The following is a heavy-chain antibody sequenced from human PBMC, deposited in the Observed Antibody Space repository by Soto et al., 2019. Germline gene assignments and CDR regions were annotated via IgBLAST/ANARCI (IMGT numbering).Heavy chain of an antibody. CDR3: VRDVGHSSPYPYYFDH. V-gene: IGHV1-69*12. CDR1: GGTFSSHV. Sequence: QVQLVQSGADVKKPGSSVKVSCKASGGTFSSHVISWVRQAPGQGLEWMGGIMPVFGSTKYTQKFHDRVTFTADESTSTTYMELSRLTSEDTAVYYCVRDVGHSSPYPYYFDHWGQGALVTVSS. J-gene: IGHJ4*02. D-gene: IGHD4-4*01. CDR2: IMPVFGST.